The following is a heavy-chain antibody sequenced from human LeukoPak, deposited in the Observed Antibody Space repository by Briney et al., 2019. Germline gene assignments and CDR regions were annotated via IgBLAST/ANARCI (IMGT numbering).Heavy chain of an antibody. Sequence: PSETLSLTCTVSGDSINSLDLWSWVRQPPGRGLEWIGEMYLSGTTHSNPSVKSRVTISIDKSKNQFFLNLSSVTAADTAVYYCAGLVGRYSSGLYYYYFDYWGQGTLVTVSS. CDR2: MYLSGTT. J-gene: IGHJ4*02. V-gene: IGHV4-4*02. CDR3: AGLVGRYSSGLYYYYFDY. CDR1: GDSINSLDL. D-gene: IGHD3-22*01.